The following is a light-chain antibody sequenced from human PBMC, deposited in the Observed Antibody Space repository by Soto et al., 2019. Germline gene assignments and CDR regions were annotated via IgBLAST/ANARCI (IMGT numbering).Light chain of an antibody. CDR3: HYYDKWPPGT. J-gene: IGKJ1*01. V-gene: IGKV3-11*01. CDR1: QSVSGS. Sequence: EIVLTQSPAILSLSPGEKATLSCRASQSVSGSLGWYQQKPGQAPRLIIYDASVRATGIPDRFSGSGSGTDFTLTISRLEPEDFAVYYCHYYDKWPPGTFGQGTKVDIK. CDR2: DAS.